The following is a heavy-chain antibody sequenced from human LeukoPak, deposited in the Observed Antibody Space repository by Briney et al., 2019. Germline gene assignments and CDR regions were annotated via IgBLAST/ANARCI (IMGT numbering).Heavy chain of an antibody. CDR2: IHPGDSDT. V-gene: IGHV5-51*01. CDR1: GYSFTSYW. J-gene: IGHJ4*02. Sequence: GESLKISCKGSGYSFTSYWIGWVRQMPGKGLEWMGIIHPGDSDTRYSPSFQGQVTISADKSISTAYLQWSSLKASDTAMYYCARPVLDSSGWYYFDYWGQGTLVTVSS. CDR3: ARPVLDSSGWYYFDY. D-gene: IGHD6-19*01.